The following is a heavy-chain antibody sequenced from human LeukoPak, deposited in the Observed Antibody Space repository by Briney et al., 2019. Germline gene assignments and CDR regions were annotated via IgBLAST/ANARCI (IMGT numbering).Heavy chain of an antibody. V-gene: IGHV1-69*13. CDR2: IIPIFGTA. CDR3: ARSSIIAAAGPYYFDY. CDR1: GGTFSSYA. Sequence: ASVKVSCKASGGTFSSYAISWVRRAPGQGLEWMGGIIPIFGTANYAQKFQGRVTITADESTSTAYMELSSLRSEDTAVYYCARSSIIAAAGPYYFDYWGQGTLVTVSS. D-gene: IGHD6-13*01. J-gene: IGHJ4*02.